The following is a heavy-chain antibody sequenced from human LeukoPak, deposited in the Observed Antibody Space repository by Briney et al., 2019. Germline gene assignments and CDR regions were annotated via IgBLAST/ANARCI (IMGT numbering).Heavy chain of an antibody. Sequence: ASVKVSCKVSGYTLTELSMHWVRQAPGKGLESMGGFGPEDGETIYAQKFQGRVTMTEDTSTDTAYMELSSLRSEDTAVYYCATRWELLEWFDPWGQGTLVTVSS. D-gene: IGHD1-26*01. V-gene: IGHV1-24*01. J-gene: IGHJ5*02. CDR1: GYTLTELS. CDR2: FGPEDGET. CDR3: ATRWELLEWFDP.